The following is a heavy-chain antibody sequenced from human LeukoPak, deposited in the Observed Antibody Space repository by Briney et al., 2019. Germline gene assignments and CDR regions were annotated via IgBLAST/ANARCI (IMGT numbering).Heavy chain of an antibody. Sequence: SVKVSCKASGGTFSSYAISWVRQAPGQGLEWMGGIIPIFGTANYAQKFLGRVTITADESTSTAYMELSSLRSEDTAVYYCARGGSSAPHLFDYWGQGTLVTVSS. CDR1: GGTFSSYA. CDR2: IIPIFGTA. D-gene: IGHD6-6*01. V-gene: IGHV1-69*13. J-gene: IGHJ4*02. CDR3: ARGGSSAPHLFDY.